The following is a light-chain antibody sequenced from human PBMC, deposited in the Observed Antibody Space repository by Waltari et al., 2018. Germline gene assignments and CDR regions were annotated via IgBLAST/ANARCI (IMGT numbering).Light chain of an antibody. J-gene: IGLJ1*01. V-gene: IGLV3-21*04. Sequence: SYVLTQPPSVSVAPGKTARITCGGNNIGDENVHWYQQKPGQAPVGVIYYNSDRPSGIAERFTCSNSGNTATLTIRRVEAGDEADYYCQVWDSTTDHRVFGTGTKVTVL. CDR1: NIGDEN. CDR3: QVWDSTTDHRV. CDR2: YNS.